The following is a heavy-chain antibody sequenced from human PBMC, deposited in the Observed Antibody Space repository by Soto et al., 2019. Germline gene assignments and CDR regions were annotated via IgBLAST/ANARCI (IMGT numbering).Heavy chain of an antibody. CDR2: IAYTEST. CDR3: ARQGGIAVAGTNY. V-gene: IGHV4-39*01. J-gene: IGHJ4*02. Sequence: QLQLQESGPGLVRSSQTLSLTCTVSGVSISSSTGSYWGWIRQPPGQGLEWIGSIAYTESTYYNPSLKSRLTIAIDTAKNQFSRKRTSLTAADTAVYYCARQGGIAVAGTNYWGQGTLVAVSS. D-gene: IGHD6-19*01. CDR1: GVSISSSTGSY.